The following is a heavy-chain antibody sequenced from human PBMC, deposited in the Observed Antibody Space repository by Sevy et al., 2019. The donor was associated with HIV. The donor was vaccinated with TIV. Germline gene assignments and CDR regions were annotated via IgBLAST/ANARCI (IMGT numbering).Heavy chain of an antibody. CDR3: ARDPSSPIFGVVYNWFDP. J-gene: IGHJ5*02. CDR2: IIPIFGTA. CDR1: GGTFSSYA. V-gene: IGHV1-69*13. D-gene: IGHD3-3*01. Sequence: ASVKVSCKASGGTFSSYAISWVRQAPGQGLEWMGGIIPIFGTANYAQKFQGRDTITADESTSTAYMELSSLRSEDTAVYYCARDPSSPIFGVVYNWFDPWGQGTLVTVSS.